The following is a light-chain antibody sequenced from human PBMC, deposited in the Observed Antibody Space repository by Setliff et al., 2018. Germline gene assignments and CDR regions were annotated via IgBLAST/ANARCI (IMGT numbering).Light chain of an antibody. Sequence: QSVLTQPPSVSAPPGQKVTIACSGSSSNVGKNYVSWYQQFPGTAPRLLIYDDQRSSGIPDRFSGPKSGTSATLDITGLQTGDEADYYCGAWDRSLNVYVFGTGTKVTVL. CDR3: GAWDRSLNVYV. CDR2: DDQ. J-gene: IGLJ1*01. CDR1: SSNVGKNY. V-gene: IGLV1-51*01.